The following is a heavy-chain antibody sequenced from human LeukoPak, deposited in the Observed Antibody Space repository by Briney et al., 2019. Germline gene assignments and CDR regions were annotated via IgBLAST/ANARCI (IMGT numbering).Heavy chain of an antibody. J-gene: IGHJ3*02. CDR2: ISGSGGST. D-gene: IGHD6-13*01. CDR1: GFTFSSYA. Sequence: GGSLRLSCAASGFTFSSYAMSWVRQAPGKGLEWVSAISGSGGSTYYADSVKGRFTISRDNTKNTLYLQMNSLRAEDTAVYYCAKDVDSSSWPDAFDIWGQGTMVTVSS. CDR3: AKDVDSSSWPDAFDI. V-gene: IGHV3-23*01.